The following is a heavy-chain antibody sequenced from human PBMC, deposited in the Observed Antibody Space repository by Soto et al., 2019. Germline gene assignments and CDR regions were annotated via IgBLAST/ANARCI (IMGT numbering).Heavy chain of an antibody. CDR1: GGSSSSGGYY. V-gene: IGHV4-31*03. J-gene: IGHJ5*02. CDR3: ARETQGGIAAAGTNWFDP. Sequence: PSETLSLTCTVSGGSSSSGGYYWSWIRQHPGKGLEWIGYIYYSGSTYYNPSLKSRVTISVDTSKNQFSLKLSSVTAADTAVYYCARETQGGIAAAGTNWFDPWGQGTLVTVSS. CDR2: IYYSGST. D-gene: IGHD6-13*01.